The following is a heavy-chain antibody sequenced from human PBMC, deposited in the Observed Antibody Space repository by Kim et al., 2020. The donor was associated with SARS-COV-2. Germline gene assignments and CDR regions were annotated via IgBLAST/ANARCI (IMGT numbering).Heavy chain of an antibody. D-gene: IGHD6-19*01. CDR3: ARQVAGTDRRFDY. Sequence: SETLSLICTVSGGSFSFYHWSWIRQPAGKGLEWIGRIYVSGSTHYNPSLKSRVTMSVDTSENQMSLRLTSVTAAHTAMYSCARQVAGTDRRFDYGAQGILATVSS. J-gene: IGHJ4*02. V-gene: IGHV4-4*07. CDR2: IYVSGST. CDR1: GGSFSFYH.